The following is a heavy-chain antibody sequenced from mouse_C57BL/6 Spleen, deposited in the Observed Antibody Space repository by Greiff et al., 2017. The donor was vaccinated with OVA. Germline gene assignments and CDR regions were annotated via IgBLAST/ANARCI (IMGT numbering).Heavy chain of an antibody. CDR1: GYAFSSSW. V-gene: IGHV1-82*01. J-gene: IGHJ1*03. Sequence: QVHVKPSGPELVKPGASVKISCKASGYAFSSSWMNWVKQRPGKGLEWIGRIYPGDGDTNYNGKFKGKATLTADKSSSTAYMQLSSLTSEDSAVYFCARYFDVWGTGTTVTVSS. CDR2: IYPGDGDT. CDR3: ARYFDV.